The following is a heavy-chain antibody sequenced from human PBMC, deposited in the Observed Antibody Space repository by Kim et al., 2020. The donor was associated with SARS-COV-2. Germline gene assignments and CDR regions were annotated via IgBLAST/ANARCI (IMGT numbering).Heavy chain of an antibody. Sequence: SETLSLTCTVSGGSISSYYWSWIRQPPGKGLEWIGYIYYSGSTNYNPSLKSRVTISVDTSKNQFSLKLSSVTAADTAVYYCASSYCGGDCSYGMDVWGQGTTVTVSS. CDR2: IYYSGST. J-gene: IGHJ6*02. CDR3: ASSYCGGDCSYGMDV. D-gene: IGHD2-21*01. V-gene: IGHV4-59*08. CDR1: GGSISSYY.